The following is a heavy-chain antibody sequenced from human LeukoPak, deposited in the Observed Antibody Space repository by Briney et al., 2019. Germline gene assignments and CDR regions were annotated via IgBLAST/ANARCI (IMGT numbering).Heavy chain of an antibody. V-gene: IGHV4-34*01. CDR2: INHSGST. CDR1: GGSFSGYY. Sequence: SETLSLTCAVCGGSFSGYYWSWIRQPPGKGLEWIGEINHSGSTNYNPSLKRRVTISVEKSKNQFSLKLSSVTAADTAVYYCARPHDSSGYQQYYYYMDVWGKGTTVTVSS. CDR3: ARPHDSSGYQQYYYYMDV. D-gene: IGHD3-22*01. J-gene: IGHJ6*03.